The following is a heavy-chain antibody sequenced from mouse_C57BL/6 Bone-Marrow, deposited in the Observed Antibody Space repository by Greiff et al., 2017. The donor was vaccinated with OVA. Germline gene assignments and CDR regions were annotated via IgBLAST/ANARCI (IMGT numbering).Heavy chain of an antibody. CDR1: GFTFSDAC. D-gene: IGHD2-4*01. J-gene: IGHJ1*03. CDR3: RLRQSYWYVDV. V-gene: IGHV6-6*01. CDR2: IRNKDNNHAT. Sequence: EVQLVESGGGLVQPGGSMKLSCAASGFTFSDACMDWVRQSPEKGLEWVAVIRNKDNNHATYYAESVKGRFTISRDDSKSSVYLQMNSLRAEDTGIYYCRLRQSYWYVDVWGTGTTVTVSS.